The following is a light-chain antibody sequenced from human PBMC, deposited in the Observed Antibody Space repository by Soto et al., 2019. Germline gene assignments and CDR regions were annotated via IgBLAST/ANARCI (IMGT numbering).Light chain of an antibody. CDR1: QSVSSN. J-gene: IGKJ1*01. Sequence: VLTQSPATLSVSPGERATLSCRASQSVSSNLAWYQQKPGQAPRLLIYGASTRATGIPARFSGSGSGTEFTLTISSLQSEDFAVYYCQQYNNWPPWTFGQGTKVEIK. V-gene: IGKV3-15*01. CDR2: GAS. CDR3: QQYNNWPPWT.